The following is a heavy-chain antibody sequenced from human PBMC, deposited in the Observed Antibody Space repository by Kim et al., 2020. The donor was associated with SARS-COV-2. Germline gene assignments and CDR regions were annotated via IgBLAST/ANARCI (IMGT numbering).Heavy chain of an antibody. Sequence: ASVKVSCKASGYTFTSYGISWVRQAPGQGLEWMGWISAYNGNTNYAQKLQGRVTMTTDTSTSTAYMELRSLRSDDTAVYYCARDLEDYCSSTSCYVPFDYWGQGTLVTVSS. CDR2: ISAYNGNT. J-gene: IGHJ4*02. CDR3: ARDLEDYCSSTSCYVPFDY. D-gene: IGHD2-2*01. CDR1: GYTFTSYG. V-gene: IGHV1-18*01.